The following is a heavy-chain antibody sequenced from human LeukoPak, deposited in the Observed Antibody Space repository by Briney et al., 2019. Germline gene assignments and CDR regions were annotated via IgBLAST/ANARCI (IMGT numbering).Heavy chain of an antibody. J-gene: IGHJ4*02. CDR3: AKSARLVENPSHY. V-gene: IGHV3-9*01. CDR1: GFTFYDYA. D-gene: IGHD6-25*01. CDR2: ISWNSGSI. Sequence: GRSLRLSCAAPGFTFYDYAMHWVRHAPGKGLERVSGISWNSGSIGYADSVKGRFTISRDNAKNSLYLQMNSLRAEDTALYYCAKSARLVENPSHYWGQGTLVTVSS.